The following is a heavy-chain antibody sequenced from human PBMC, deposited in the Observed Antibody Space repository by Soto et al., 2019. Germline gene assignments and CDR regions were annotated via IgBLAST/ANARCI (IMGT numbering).Heavy chain of an antibody. J-gene: IGHJ6*02. V-gene: IGHV1-69*01. CDR2: IIPIFGTA. CDR3: ARERLDIVVVPAAGPHYYYGRDV. Sequence: QVQLVQSGAEVKKPGSSVKVSCKASGGTFSSYAISWVRQAPGQGLEWMGGIIPIFGTANYAQKFQGRVTITADESTSTADMELSSLRSGDTAVYYCARERLDIVVVPAAGPHYYYGRDVWGHGATVTVSS. D-gene: IGHD2-2*03. CDR1: GGTFSSYA.